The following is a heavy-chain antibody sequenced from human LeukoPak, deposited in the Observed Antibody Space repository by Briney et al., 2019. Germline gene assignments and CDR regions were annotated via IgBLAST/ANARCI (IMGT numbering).Heavy chain of an antibody. CDR2: ISSSGSTI. J-gene: IGHJ6*04. Sequence: GGSLRLSCAASGFTFSSYAMSWVRQAPGKGLEWVSYISSSGSTIYYADSVKGRFTISRDNAKNSLYLQMNSLRAEDTAVYYCARDGPRISSTDYYYGMDVWGKGTTVTVSS. D-gene: IGHD2/OR15-2a*01. CDR1: GFTFSSYA. V-gene: IGHV3-48*03. CDR3: ARDGPRISSTDYYYGMDV.